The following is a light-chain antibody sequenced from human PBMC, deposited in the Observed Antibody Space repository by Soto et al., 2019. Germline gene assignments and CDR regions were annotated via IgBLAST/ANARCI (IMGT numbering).Light chain of an antibody. CDR1: QSVGIK. CDR3: QQSGSSPPT. V-gene: IGKV3-20*01. Sequence: EIVITQSPSTLSVSQGERATLSCRASQSVGIKVAWYQQKPGQAPRLLIYAASNRATGIPDRFSGSGSGTDFTLTISRLEPEDFAVYYCQQSGSSPPTFGQGTKVDIK. CDR2: AAS. J-gene: IGKJ1*01.